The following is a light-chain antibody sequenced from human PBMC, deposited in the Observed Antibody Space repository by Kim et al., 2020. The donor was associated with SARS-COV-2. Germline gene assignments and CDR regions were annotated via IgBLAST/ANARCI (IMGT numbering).Light chain of an antibody. CDR2: YDS. Sequence: SYELTQPPPVSVAPGKTARITCGGNNIGSKSVHWYQQKPGQAPVLVIYYDSDRPSGIPERFSGSNSGNTATLTISRVEAGDEADYYCQVWDSSSDHPRVFGGGTKLTVL. V-gene: IGLV3-21*04. J-gene: IGLJ2*01. CDR3: QVWDSSSDHPRV. CDR1: NIGSKS.